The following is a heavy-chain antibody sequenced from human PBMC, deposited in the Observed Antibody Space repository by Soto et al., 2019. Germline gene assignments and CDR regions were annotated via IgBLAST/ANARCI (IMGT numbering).Heavy chain of an antibody. CDR3: ARRKGWELPPSPFDY. CDR2: IYYSGST. V-gene: IGHV4-39*01. CDR1: GGSISSSSYY. J-gene: IGHJ4*02. D-gene: IGHD1-26*01. Sequence: SETLSLTCTVSGGSISSSSYYWGWIRQPPGKGLEWIGSIYYSGSTYYNPSLKSRVTISVDTSKNQFSLKLSSVTAADTAVYYCARRKGWELPPSPFDYWGQGTLVTVSS.